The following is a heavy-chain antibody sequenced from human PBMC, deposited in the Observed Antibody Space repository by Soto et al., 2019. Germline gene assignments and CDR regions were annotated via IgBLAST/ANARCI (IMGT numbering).Heavy chain of an antibody. CDR3: ARSVEMATMDAFDI. CDR2: IYSGGST. D-gene: IGHD5-12*01. CDR1: GFTFSGHA. Sequence: GGSLRLSCAASGFTFSGHAMSWVRQAPGKGLEWVSVIYSGGSTYYADSVKGRFTISRDNSKNTLYLQMNSLRAEDTAVYYCARSVEMATMDAFDIWGQGTMVTVSS. J-gene: IGHJ3*02. V-gene: IGHV3-66*01.